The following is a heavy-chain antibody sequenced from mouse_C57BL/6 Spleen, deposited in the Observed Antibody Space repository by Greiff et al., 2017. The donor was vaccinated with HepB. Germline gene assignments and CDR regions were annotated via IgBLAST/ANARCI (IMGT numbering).Heavy chain of an antibody. J-gene: IGHJ3*01. CDR1: GFNIKDYY. Sequence: VQLQQSGAELVKPGASVKLSCTASGFNIKDYYMHWVKQRTEQGLEWIGRIDPEDGDTKYAPKFQGKATITADTSSNTAYLQLSSLTSEDTAVYYCARGDYDATGFAYWGQGTLVTVSA. CDR3: ARGDYDATGFAY. D-gene: IGHD2-4*01. V-gene: IGHV14-2*01. CDR2: IDPEDGDT.